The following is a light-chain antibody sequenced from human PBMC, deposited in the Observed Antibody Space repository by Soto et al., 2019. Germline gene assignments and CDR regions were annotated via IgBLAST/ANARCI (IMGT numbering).Light chain of an antibody. J-gene: IGKJ5*01. CDR1: QGISNY. Sequence: DIQMTQSPSSLSASVGDRVTITCRASQGISNYLAWYQQKPGKVPKLLIYGASTMQSGVPSRFSCSGSGTAFTLTISSLKPEDVATYYCQKYNTAPAFGQGTRLEIK. V-gene: IGKV1-27*01. CDR3: QKYNTAPA. CDR2: GAS.